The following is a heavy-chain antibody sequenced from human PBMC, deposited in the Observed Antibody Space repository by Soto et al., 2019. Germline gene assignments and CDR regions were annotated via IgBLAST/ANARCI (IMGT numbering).Heavy chain of an antibody. Sequence: ASVKVSCKASGYTFTGYYMHWVRQAPGQGLEWMGWINPNSGGTNYAQKFQGRVTMTRDTSISTAYMELSRLRSDDTAVYYCARAWIQLWLHYWFEPWGQGTLVTVSS. CDR1: GYTFTGYY. CDR2: INPNSGGT. D-gene: IGHD5-18*01. V-gene: IGHV1-2*02. J-gene: IGHJ5*02. CDR3: ARAWIQLWLHYWFEP.